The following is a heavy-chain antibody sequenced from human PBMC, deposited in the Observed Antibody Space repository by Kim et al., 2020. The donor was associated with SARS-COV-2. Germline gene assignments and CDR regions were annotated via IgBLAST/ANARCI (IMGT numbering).Heavy chain of an antibody. CDR2: ISYDGSNE. V-gene: IGHV3-30*18. CDR3: AKALLRGVNYYYYGMDV. Sequence: GGSLRLSCEASGFTFSTYGMYWVRQAPGKGLEWVALISYDGSNEYYADSVKGRFTISRDNSKNTLYLQMNSLRAEDTALFYCAKALLRGVNYYYYGMDVWGQGTTVTVSS. CDR1: GFTFSTYG. J-gene: IGHJ6*02. D-gene: IGHD3-10*01.